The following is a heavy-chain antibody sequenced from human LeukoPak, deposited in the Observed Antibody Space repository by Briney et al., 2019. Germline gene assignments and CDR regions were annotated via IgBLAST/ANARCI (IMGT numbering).Heavy chain of an antibody. Sequence: SEALSLTCTVFGGSISSYYWSWIRQPPGKGLEWIGYIYYNGSTNYNPSLKSRVTISVDTSKNQFSLKLSSVTAADTAVYYCARDSSGYSDYWGQGTLVTVSS. CDR2: IYYNGST. CDR1: GGSISSYY. V-gene: IGHV4-59*01. CDR3: ARDSSGYSDY. D-gene: IGHD3-10*01. J-gene: IGHJ4*02.